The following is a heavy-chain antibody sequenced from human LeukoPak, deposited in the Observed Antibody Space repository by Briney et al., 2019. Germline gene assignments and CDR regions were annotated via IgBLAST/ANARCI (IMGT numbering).Heavy chain of an antibody. V-gene: IGHV4-39*01. J-gene: IGHJ4*02. CDR2: IYYSGST. Sequence: SETLSLTCTVSGGSISSSSYYWGWIRQPPGKGLEWIGSIYYSGSTYYNPSLKSRVTISVDTSKNQFSLKLSSVTAADTAVYYCARRPGAVYGDPNPEDYWGQGTLVTVSS. CDR3: ARRPGAVYGDPNPEDY. CDR1: GGSISSSSYY. D-gene: IGHD4-17*01.